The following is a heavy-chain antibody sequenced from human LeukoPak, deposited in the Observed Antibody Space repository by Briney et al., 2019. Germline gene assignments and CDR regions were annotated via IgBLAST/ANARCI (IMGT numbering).Heavy chain of an antibody. CDR3: ARGGGTTSGVVDY. V-gene: IGHV1-2*02. CDR1: GYTFTGYS. J-gene: IGHJ4*02. CDR2: FNPNSGGT. D-gene: IGHD1-1*01. Sequence: GASVKVSCKASGYTFTGYSIHWVRQAPGQGLEWMGWFNPNSGGTNYAQKFQDRVTMTRDTSINTAYMELSRLRFDDTAVYYCARGGGTTSGVVDYWGQGTLATVPS.